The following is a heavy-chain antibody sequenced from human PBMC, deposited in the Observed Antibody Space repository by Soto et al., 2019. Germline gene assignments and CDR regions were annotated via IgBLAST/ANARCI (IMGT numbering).Heavy chain of an antibody. D-gene: IGHD7-27*01. V-gene: IGHV2-5*02. J-gene: IGHJ4*02. CDR3: AHSLIPNWGSRGAFDY. CDR1: GSPLSTIELG. CDR2: IYWDDDK. Sequence: QITLKESGPPLVKPPQTLTLTCTFSGSPLSTIELGWGWIRQPPGKALEWLALIYWDDDKRYSPSLKSRLTITKDTSKNQVVLTMTNMDPVDTATYYCAHSLIPNWGSRGAFDYWGQGTLVTVSS.